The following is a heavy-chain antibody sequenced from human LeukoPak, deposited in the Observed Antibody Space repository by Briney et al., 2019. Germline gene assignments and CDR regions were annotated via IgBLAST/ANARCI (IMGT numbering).Heavy chain of an antibody. CDR3: ARDGGISRFDP. V-gene: IGHV3-33*01. J-gene: IGHJ5*02. Sequence: GRSLRLSCAASGFTFSSYGTHWVRQAPGKGLEWVAVIWYDGSNKYYADSVKGRFTISRDNSKNTLYLQMNSLRAEDTAVYYCARDGGISRFDPWGQGTLVTVSS. CDR1: GFTFSSYG. CDR2: IWYDGSNK. D-gene: IGHD6-13*01.